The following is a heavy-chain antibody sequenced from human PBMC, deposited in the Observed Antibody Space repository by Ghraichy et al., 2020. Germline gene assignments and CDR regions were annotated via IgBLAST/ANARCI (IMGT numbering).Heavy chain of an antibody. CDR2: INNDGSDT. J-gene: IGHJ4*02. D-gene: IGHD1-26*01. CDR1: GFTLSTYW. Sequence: GGSLRLSCAASGFTLSTYWMHWVRQVPGKGLVWVSRINNDGSDTSYADSVKGRFTISRDNAKNTLYLQMNSLRAEDTAVYYCVRDQLKWELPMDFWGQGTLVTVSS. V-gene: IGHV3-74*01. CDR3: VRDQLKWELPMDF.